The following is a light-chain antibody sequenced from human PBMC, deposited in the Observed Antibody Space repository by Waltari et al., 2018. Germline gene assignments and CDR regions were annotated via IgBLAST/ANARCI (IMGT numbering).Light chain of an antibody. CDR3: QQYYSTPPT. J-gene: IGKJ1*01. V-gene: IGKV4-1*01. CDR2: WAS. CDR1: QSVLYSSNNKNY. Sequence: DIVMTKYPDSLAVSLGERATINCKSSQSVLYSSNNKNYLAWYQQKPVQPPKLLIYWASTRESGVPDRFSGSGSGTDFTLTISSLQAEDVAVYYCQQYYSTPPTFGQGTKVEIK.